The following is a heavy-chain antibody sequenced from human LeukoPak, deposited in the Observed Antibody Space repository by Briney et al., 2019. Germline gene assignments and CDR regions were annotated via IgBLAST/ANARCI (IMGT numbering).Heavy chain of an antibody. CDR1: GFTFSSYW. D-gene: IGHD3-9*01. CDR3: APADWFSFDF. V-gene: IGHV3-7*02. Sequence: GGSLRLSCAASGFTFSSYWMSWVGQAPGKGLEWVATIKNDGSEKNYVDSVNGRFTISRDNAKNSLYLQMSGLRAEDTAVYFCAPADWFSFDFWGQGTLVTVSS. CDR2: IKNDGSEK. J-gene: IGHJ4*02.